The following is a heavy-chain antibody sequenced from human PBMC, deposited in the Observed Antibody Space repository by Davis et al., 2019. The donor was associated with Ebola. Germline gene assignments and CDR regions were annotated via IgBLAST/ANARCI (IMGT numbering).Heavy chain of an antibody. V-gene: IGHV3-21*01. CDR2: VSSSSTYI. Sequence: GESLKISCAASDFTVSNNYMNWVRQAPGKGLEWVSSVSSSSTYIYYADSVKGRFTISRDNAKNSLYLQMNSLRAEDTAVYYCAREWDSSGFDPWGQGTLVIVSS. CDR1: DFTVSNNY. J-gene: IGHJ5*02. D-gene: IGHD1-26*01. CDR3: AREWDSSGFDP.